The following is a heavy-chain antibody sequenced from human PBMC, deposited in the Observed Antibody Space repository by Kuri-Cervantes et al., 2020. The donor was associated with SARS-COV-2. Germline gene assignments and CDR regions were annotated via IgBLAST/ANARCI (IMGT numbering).Heavy chain of an antibody. CDR2: IIPIFGTA. CDR3: ARDPGGVATRYFDY. J-gene: IGHJ4*02. D-gene: IGHD5-12*01. Sequence: SVKVSCKASGGTFSSYAISWVRQAPGQGLEWMGGIIPIFGTANYAQKFQGRVTITADESTSTAYMELRSLRSDDTAVYYCARDPGGVATRYFDYWGQGTLVTVSS. V-gene: IGHV1-69*13. CDR1: GGTFSSYA.